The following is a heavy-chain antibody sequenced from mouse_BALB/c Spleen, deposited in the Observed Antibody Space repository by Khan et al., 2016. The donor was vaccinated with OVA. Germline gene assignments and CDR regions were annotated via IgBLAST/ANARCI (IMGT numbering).Heavy chain of an antibody. V-gene: IGHV5-6-5*01. CDR2: ISSGGNT. CDR3: ARDYWFTY. CDR1: GFTFSNYA. Sequence: EVELVESGGGLVKPGGSLKLSCAASGFTFSNYAMSWVRQTPEQRLEWVASISSGGNTYYPDSVKGRFTISRDNARNILYLQMSSLRSEDTAMYYCARDYWFTYWGQGTLVTVSA. J-gene: IGHJ3*01.